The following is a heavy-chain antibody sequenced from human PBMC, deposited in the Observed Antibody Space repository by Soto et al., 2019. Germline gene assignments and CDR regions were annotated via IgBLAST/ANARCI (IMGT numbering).Heavy chain of an antibody. Sequence: SGPTLVNPTQTLTLTCTFSGFSLRTSGMCVSWIRQPPGKALERLALIDWDDDKYYSTSLKTRLTISKDTSKNQVVLTMTNMDPVDTATYYCARTLYYYDSSGYAHYVMDVWGQGTTVSVSS. CDR2: IDWDDDK. CDR3: ARTLYYYDSSGYAHYVMDV. V-gene: IGHV2-70*01. CDR1: GFSLRTSGMC. J-gene: IGHJ6*02. D-gene: IGHD3-22*01.